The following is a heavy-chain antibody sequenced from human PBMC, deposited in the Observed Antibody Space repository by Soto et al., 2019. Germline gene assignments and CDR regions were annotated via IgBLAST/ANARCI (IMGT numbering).Heavy chain of an antibody. CDR3: ARSYCGGDCSIRGGAFDI. Sequence: SETLSLTCTVSGGSISSGGYYWSWIRQHPGKGLEWIGYIYYSGSTYYNPSLKSRVTISVDTSKNQFSLKLSSVTAADTAVYYCARSYCGGDCSIRGGAFDIWGQGTMVTVS. J-gene: IGHJ3*02. CDR2: IYYSGST. V-gene: IGHV4-31*03. D-gene: IGHD2-21*02. CDR1: GGSISSGGYY.